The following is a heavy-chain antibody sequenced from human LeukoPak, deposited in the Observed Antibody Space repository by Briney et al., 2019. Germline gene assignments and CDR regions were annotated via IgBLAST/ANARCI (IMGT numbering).Heavy chain of an antibody. CDR1: GFTFSSNW. D-gene: IGHD3-10*01. CDR3: AVPRIGNYYGMDV. J-gene: IGHJ6*02. Sequence: GGSLRLSCAASGFTFSSNWMHWVRQAPGKGLVWVSRINNDGSGAIYADSVRGRFTISRDNAKNTLYLQMNSLRAEDTAVYYCAVPRIGNYYGMDVWGQGTTVTVSS. V-gene: IGHV3-74*01. CDR2: INNDGSGA.